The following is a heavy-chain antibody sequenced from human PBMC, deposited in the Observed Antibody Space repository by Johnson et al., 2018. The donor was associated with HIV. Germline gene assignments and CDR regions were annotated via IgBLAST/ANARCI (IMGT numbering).Heavy chain of an antibody. CDR2: ISGSGGTI. D-gene: IGHD2-2*03. Sequence: VQLVESGGGLVQPGGSLRLSCAASGFTFSSYAMSWVRQAPGKGLEWVSAISGSGGTIYNADSVKGRFTISRDNAKNSLYLQMNSLKTEDTAVYYCTRDAKLRPLDGPDDAFDIWGQGTMVTVSS. CDR1: GFTFSSYA. CDR3: TRDAKLRPLDGPDDAFDI. J-gene: IGHJ3*02. V-gene: IGHV3-23*04.